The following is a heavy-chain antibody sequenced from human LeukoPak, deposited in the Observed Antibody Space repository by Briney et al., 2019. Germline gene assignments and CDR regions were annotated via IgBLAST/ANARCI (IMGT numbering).Heavy chain of an antibody. D-gene: IGHD3-22*01. CDR1: GFTFSSYG. Sequence: GRSLRLSCAASGFTFSSYGMHWVRQAPGKGLEWVAVIWYDGSNKYYADSVKGRFTISRDNSKNTLYLQMNSLRAEDTAVYYCAKDRYYYDSSGYSDYWGQGTLVTVSS. J-gene: IGHJ4*02. V-gene: IGHV3-33*06. CDR3: AKDRYYYDSSGYSDY. CDR2: IWYDGSNK.